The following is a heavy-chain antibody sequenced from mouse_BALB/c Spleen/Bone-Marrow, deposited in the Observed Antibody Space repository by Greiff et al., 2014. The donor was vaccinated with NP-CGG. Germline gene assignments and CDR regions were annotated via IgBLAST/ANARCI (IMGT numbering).Heavy chain of an antibody. Sequence: VQLVESGAELAKPGASVKMSCKASGYTFTSYWMHWVKQRPGQGLEWIGYINPSTDYTEYNQKFKDKATLTADKSSSTAYMQXXXXXXEDXAVYYCARRKFGNHGFAYWGQGTLVTVSA. V-gene: IGHV1-7*01. CDR1: GYTFTSYW. CDR3: ARRKFGNHGFAY. J-gene: IGHJ3*01. D-gene: IGHD2-10*02. CDR2: INPSTDYT.